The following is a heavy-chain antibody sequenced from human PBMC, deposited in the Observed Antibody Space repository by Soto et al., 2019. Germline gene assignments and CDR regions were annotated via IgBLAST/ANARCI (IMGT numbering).Heavy chain of an antibody. D-gene: IGHD5-18*01. V-gene: IGHV6-1*01. Sequence: PSQTLSLTCAISGDSVSSNSAAWNWIRQSPSRGLEWLGRTYYRSKWYNDYAVSVKSRITINPDTSKNQFSLQLNSVTPEDTAVYYCARVGVDTAMGDYYYYGMDVWGQGTTVTVSS. CDR2: TYYRSKWYN. J-gene: IGHJ6*02. CDR1: GDSVSSNSAA. CDR3: ARVGVDTAMGDYYYYGMDV.